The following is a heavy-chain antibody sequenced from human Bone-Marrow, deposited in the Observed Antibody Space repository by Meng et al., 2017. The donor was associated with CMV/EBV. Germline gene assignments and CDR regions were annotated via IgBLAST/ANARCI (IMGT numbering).Heavy chain of an antibody. CDR3: AKVDYDYVWGSYRSAKSGYDY. V-gene: IGHV3-9*01. J-gene: IGHJ4*02. D-gene: IGHD3-16*02. CDR1: GFTFDDYA. Sequence: SLKISCAASGFTFDDYAMHWVRQAPGKGLEWVSGISWNSGSIVYADSVKGRFTISRDNAKNFLYLQMNSLRAEDTAVYYCAKVDYDYVWGSYRSAKSGYDYWGQGTLVTVSS. CDR2: ISWNSGSI.